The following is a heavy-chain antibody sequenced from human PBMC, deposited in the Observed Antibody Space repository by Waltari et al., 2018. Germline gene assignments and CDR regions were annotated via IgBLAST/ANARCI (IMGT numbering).Heavy chain of an antibody. V-gene: IGHV4-34*01. Sequence: QVQLQQWGAGLLKPSETLSLTCAVYGGSFSGYYWSWIRQPPGKGLEWIGEISHRGSTIYNPSLKSRVTISVDTSKNLFSLKLSSVTAADTAMYYCAREVASARGAFDIWGQGTMVTVSS. CDR2: ISHRGST. CDR1: GGSFSGYY. CDR3: AREVASARGAFDI. J-gene: IGHJ3*02. D-gene: IGHD5-12*01.